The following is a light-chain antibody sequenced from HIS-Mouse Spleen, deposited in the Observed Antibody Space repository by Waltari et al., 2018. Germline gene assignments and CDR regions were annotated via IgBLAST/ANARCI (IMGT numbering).Light chain of an antibody. Sequence: DIQLTQSLSFLSASVGDRVTITCRASQGISSYLAWYQQKPGKAPKPLIYAASTLQSGVPSRFSGSRSGTEFTLTISSLQPEDFATYYCQQLNSYPPYTFGQGTKLEIK. CDR1: QGISSY. J-gene: IGKJ2*01. CDR3: QQLNSYPPYT. CDR2: AAS. V-gene: IGKV1-9*01.